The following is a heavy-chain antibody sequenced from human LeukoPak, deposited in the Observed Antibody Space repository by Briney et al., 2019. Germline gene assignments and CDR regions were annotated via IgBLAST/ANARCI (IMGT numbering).Heavy chain of an antibody. D-gene: IGHD3-10*01. CDR2: ISSSGSTI. Sequence: GGSLRLSCAASGFTFSDYYMSWIRQAPGKGLEWVSYISSSGSTIYYADSVKGRFAISRDNAKNSLYLQMNSLRAEDTAVYYCARDPDIGYGSGSYDYWGQGTLVTVSS. J-gene: IGHJ4*02. CDR3: ARDPDIGYGSGSYDY. CDR1: GFTFSDYY. V-gene: IGHV3-11*04.